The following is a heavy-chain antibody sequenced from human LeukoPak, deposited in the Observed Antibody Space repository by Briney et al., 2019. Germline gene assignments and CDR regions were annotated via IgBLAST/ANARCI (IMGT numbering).Heavy chain of an antibody. CDR3: AKDFELGLLWFGEFDY. CDR2: IRYDGSNK. J-gene: IGHJ4*02. D-gene: IGHD3-10*01. V-gene: IGHV3-30*02. CDR1: GFTVSSNY. Sequence: GGSLRLSCAASGFTVSSNYMSWVRQAPGKGLEWVAFIRYDGSNKYYADSVKGRLTISRDNSKNTLYLQMNSLRAEDTAVYYCAKDFELGLLWFGEFDYWGQGTLVTVSS.